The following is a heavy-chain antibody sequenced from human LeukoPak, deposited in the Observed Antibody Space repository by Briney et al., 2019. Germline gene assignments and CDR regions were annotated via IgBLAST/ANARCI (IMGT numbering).Heavy chain of an antibody. Sequence: SETLSLTCTVSGGSISSYYWSWIRQPPGKGLEWIGYTYYSGSTNYNPSLKSRVTISVDTSKNQFSLKLSSVTAADTAVYYCARHASGGFHEYYYDSSGYYYYDYWGQGTLVTVSS. CDR1: GGSISSYY. J-gene: IGHJ4*02. D-gene: IGHD3-22*01. CDR2: TYYSGST. CDR3: ARHASGGFHEYYYDSSGYYYYDY. V-gene: IGHV4-59*08.